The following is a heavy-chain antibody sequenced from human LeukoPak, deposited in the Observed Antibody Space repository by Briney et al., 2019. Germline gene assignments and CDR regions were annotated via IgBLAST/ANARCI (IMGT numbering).Heavy chain of an antibody. Sequence: GRSLRLSCAASGFTFDDYAMHWVRQAPGKGLEWVSGISWNSGSIGYADSVKGRFTISRDNAKNSLYLQMNSLRAEDTALYYCATGAYSSSWYGWFDPWGQGTLVTVSS. D-gene: IGHD6-13*01. CDR2: ISWNSGSI. J-gene: IGHJ5*02. CDR1: GFTFDDYA. CDR3: ATGAYSSSWYGWFDP. V-gene: IGHV3-9*01.